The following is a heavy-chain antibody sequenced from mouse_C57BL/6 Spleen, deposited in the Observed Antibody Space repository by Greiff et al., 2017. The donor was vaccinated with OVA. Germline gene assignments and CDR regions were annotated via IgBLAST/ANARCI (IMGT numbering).Heavy chain of an antibody. J-gene: IGHJ3*01. Sequence: EVHLVESGGGLVKPGGSLKLSCAASGFTFSSYAMSWVRQTPEKRLEWVATISDGGSYTYYPDNVKGRFTISRDNAKNNLYLQMSHLKSEDTAMYYCARDHDDDAAGAPWFAYWGQGTLVTVSA. V-gene: IGHV5-4*01. CDR2: ISDGGSYT. CDR3: ARDHDDDAAGAPWFAY. CDR1: GFTFSSYA. D-gene: IGHD2-4*01.